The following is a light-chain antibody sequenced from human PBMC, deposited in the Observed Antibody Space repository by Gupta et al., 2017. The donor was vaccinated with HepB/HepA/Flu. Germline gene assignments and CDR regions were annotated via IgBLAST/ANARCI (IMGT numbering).Light chain of an antibody. J-gene: IGLJ3*02. CDR2: TVN. CDR3: AAWDDSLNGLV. CDR1: TSNIGINT. V-gene: IGLV1-44*01. Sequence: QSVLTQPPSASGTPEQRLTISCSGSTSNIGINTVNWYQQHPGSAPKLLIFTVNQRPSGVPDRFSGSKSGTSASLAISGLQSEDEADYYCAAWDDSLNGLVFGGGTKLTVL.